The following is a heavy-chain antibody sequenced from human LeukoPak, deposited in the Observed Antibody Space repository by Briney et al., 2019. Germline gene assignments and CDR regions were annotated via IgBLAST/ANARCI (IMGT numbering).Heavy chain of an antibody. V-gene: IGHV4-39*07. CDR2: IYYSGST. CDR1: GGSISSSSYY. J-gene: IGHJ4*02. Sequence: SETLSLTCTVSGGSISSSSYYWGWIRQPPGKGLVWIGSIYYSGSTYYNPSLKSRVTISVDTSKNQFSLKLSSVTAADTAVYYCASSPSGYYPDYWGQGTLVTVSS. CDR3: ASSPSGYYPDY. D-gene: IGHD3-22*01.